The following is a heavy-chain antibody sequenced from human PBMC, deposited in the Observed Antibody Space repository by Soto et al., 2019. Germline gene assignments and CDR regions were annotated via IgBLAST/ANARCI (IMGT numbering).Heavy chain of an antibody. CDR3: ARDLRSGYNWFDP. Sequence: LRLSCAASGXTFSSYSMNWVRQAPGKGLEWVSYISSSSSTIYYADSVKGRFTISRDNAKNSLYLQMNSLRDEDTAVYYCARDLRSGYNWFDPWGQGTLVTVSS. CDR2: ISSSSSTI. V-gene: IGHV3-48*02. CDR1: GXTFSSYS. J-gene: IGHJ5*02. D-gene: IGHD5-12*01.